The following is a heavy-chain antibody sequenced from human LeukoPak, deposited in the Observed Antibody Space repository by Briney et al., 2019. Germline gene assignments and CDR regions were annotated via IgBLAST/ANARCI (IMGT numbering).Heavy chain of an antibody. V-gene: IGHV4-39*07. CDR2: IFYSGST. CDR1: GFTFSSYS. Sequence: GSLRLSCAASGFTFSSYSMNWVRQAPGKGLECIGSIFYSGSTYYNPSLKSRVTISVDTSKNQFSLKLSSVTAADTAVYYCAREKGHSNFDYWGQGTLVTVSS. D-gene: IGHD4-11*01. J-gene: IGHJ4*02. CDR3: AREKGHSNFDY.